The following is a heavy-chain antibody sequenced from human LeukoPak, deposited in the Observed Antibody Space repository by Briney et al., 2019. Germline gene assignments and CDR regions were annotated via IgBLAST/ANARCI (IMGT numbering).Heavy chain of an antibody. J-gene: IGHJ4*02. Sequence: GSSVKVSCKASGGTFISYAISWVRQAPGQGLEWMGGIIPIFGTANYAQKFQGRVTITADESTSTAYMELSSLRSEDTAVYYYARRPYNVEVPSPGGRGFDYWGQGTLVTVSS. CDR2: IIPIFGTA. CDR1: GGTFISYA. CDR3: ARRPYNVEVPSPGGRGFDY. V-gene: IGHV1-69*01. D-gene: IGHD4-23*01.